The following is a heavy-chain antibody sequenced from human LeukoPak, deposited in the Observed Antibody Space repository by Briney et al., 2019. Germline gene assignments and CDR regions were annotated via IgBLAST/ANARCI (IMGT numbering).Heavy chain of an antibody. J-gene: IGHJ4*02. CDR3: ARHDYLGD. CDR1: GFTFSVHF. CDR2: IKIDGST. Sequence: GGSLRLSCAAAGFTFSVHFLAWVRQAPGKGLEWVSLIKIDGSTYYPDSVKGRFTISRDNSKNMVYLQMNSLRAEDTAVYYCARHDYLGDWGQGTLVTVSS. D-gene: IGHD4-11*01. V-gene: IGHV3-53*01.